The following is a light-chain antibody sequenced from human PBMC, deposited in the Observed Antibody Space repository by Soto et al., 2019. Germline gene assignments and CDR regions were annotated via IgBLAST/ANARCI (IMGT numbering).Light chain of an antibody. J-gene: IGKJ5*01. Sequence: EIVMTQSPATLSVSPGERATLSCRASQRVSNNLAWYQQRPGRSPRLLIYATSTRATGIQARFSGSGSGTEFTLTISSLQSEDFAVYYCQQYDNWPPPFGQGTRLEIK. V-gene: IGKV3-15*01. CDR1: QRVSNN. CDR2: ATS. CDR3: QQYDNWPPP.